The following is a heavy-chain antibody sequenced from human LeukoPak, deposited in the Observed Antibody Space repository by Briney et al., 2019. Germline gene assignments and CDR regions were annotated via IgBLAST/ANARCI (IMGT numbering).Heavy chain of an antibody. J-gene: IGHJ4*02. Sequence: SETLSLTCAVYGGSFSGYYWSWIRQPPGKGLEWIGEINHSGSTNYNPSLKSRVTISVDASKNQFSLKLSSVTAADTAVYYCARRGGYSYGYVVDYWGQGTLVTVSS. CDR2: INHSGST. CDR3: ARRGGYSYGYVVDY. CDR1: GGSFSGYY. V-gene: IGHV4-34*01. D-gene: IGHD5-18*01.